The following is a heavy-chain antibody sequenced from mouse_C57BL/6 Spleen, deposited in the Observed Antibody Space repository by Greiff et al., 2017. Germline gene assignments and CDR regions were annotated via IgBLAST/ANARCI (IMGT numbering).Heavy chain of an antibody. D-gene: IGHD1-1*01. CDR2: IYPRSGNP. CDR3: ARGEYYGSSYGEDAMDY. CDR1: GYTFTSYG. Sequence: VHLVESGAELARPGASVKLSCKASGYTFTSYGISWVKQSTGQGLEWIGDIYPRSGNPSYNEKLQGKATLTVAKSSSTAYMEVRSRTAEESAVCICARGEYYGSSYGEDAMDYWGQGTSVTVSS. J-gene: IGHJ4*01. V-gene: IGHV1-81*01.